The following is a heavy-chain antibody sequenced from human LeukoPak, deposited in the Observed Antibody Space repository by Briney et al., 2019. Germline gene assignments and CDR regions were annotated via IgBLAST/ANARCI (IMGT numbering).Heavy chain of an antibody. D-gene: IGHD2-15*01. Sequence: PSETLSLTCTISGDSIGSSHYYWVWIRQRPGKGLEWVGSIYFDGSTYNNPALKSRVSIFSDTSKVQFSLKLSSVTATDTAVYYCARRSHCTGSSCPSVWGQGTTVTVSS. CDR2: IYFDGST. J-gene: IGHJ6*02. V-gene: IGHV4-39*01. CDR1: GDSIGSSHYY. CDR3: ARRSHCTGSSCPSV.